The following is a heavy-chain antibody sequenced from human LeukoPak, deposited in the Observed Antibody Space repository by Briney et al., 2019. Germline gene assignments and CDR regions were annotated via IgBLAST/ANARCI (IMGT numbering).Heavy chain of an antibody. V-gene: IGHV3-9*01. J-gene: IGHJ3*02. CDR3: ARAAMVRGKVDI. CDR1: GFTFEDYA. D-gene: IGHD3-10*01. Sequence: PGRSLRLSCAASGFTFEDYAMHWVRQAPGKGLEWVSGISWNSGSIGYADSVKGRFTISRDNAKNSLYLQMNSLRAEDTAVYYCARAAMVRGKVDIWGQGTMVTVSS. CDR2: ISWNSGSI.